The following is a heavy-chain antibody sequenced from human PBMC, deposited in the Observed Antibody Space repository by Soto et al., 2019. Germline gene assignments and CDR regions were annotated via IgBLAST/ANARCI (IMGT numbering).Heavy chain of an antibody. V-gene: IGHV4-39*01. CDR2: IYYSGST. CDR1: GGSTSSSSYY. J-gene: IGHJ4*02. Sequence: QLQLQESGPGLVKPSETLSLTCTVSGGSTSSSSYYWVWIRQSPGKGLKWIGSIYYSGSTFYNPSLKCRVTISVDTSKNQLSLKLSSVTAADTAVYDCARHGVMDGFDNWGQGTLVTVSS. CDR3: ARHGVMDGFDN. D-gene: IGHD3-16*01.